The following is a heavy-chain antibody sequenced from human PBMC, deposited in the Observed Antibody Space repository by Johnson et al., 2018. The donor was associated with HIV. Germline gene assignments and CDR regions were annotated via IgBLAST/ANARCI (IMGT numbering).Heavy chain of an antibody. CDR1: GFTFSSYA. CDR3: AKVGIEGPTSLLRAFEM. D-gene: IGHD1-26*01. V-gene: IGHV3-30*04. J-gene: IGHJ3*02. CDR2: ISYDGSSK. Sequence: QVQLVESGGGVVQPGRSLRLSCADSGFTFSSYAMHWVRQAPGKGLEWVAVISYDGSSKDYTDSVRGRFTISRDNSKNTLYLQMNSLRAEDTAVFYCAKVGIEGPTSLLRAFEMWGQGTMVTVSS.